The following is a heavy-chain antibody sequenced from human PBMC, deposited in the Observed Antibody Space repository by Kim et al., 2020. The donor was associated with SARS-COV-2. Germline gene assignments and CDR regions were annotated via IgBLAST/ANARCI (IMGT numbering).Heavy chain of an antibody. D-gene: IGHD2-2*01. J-gene: IGHJ4*02. Sequence: YADSVKDRFTSSRDNSKSTLYLQMNSRRAADTAVYYCARDPSHGTSQGGYGGQGTLVTVSS. CDR3: ARDPSHGTSQGGY. V-gene: IGHV3-33*01.